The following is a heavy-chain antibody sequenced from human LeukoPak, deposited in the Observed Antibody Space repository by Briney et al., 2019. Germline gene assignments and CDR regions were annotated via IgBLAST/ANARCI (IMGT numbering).Heavy chain of an antibody. CDR3: ARGGYNWNYVGPKIYDY. D-gene: IGHD1-7*01. CDR2: INHSGST. CDR1: GGSFSGYY. Sequence: SETLSLTCAVYGGSFSGYYWSWIRQPPGKGLEWIGEINHSGSTNYNPSLKSRVTISVDTSKNQFSLKLSSVTAADTAVYYCARGGYNWNYVGPKIYDYWGQGTLVTVSS. J-gene: IGHJ4*02. V-gene: IGHV4-34*01.